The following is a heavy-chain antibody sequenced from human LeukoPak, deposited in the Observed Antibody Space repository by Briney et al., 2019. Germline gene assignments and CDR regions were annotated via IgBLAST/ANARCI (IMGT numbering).Heavy chain of an antibody. D-gene: IGHD1-1*01. Sequence: PSETLSLTCTVSGGSISSYYWSWIRQPPGKGLEWIGYFYYSGSTNYNPSLKSRVTISVDTSKNQFSLKLSSVTAADTAVYYCARVGVANQKQLGLSRKYYYYGMDVWGQGTTVTVSS. CDR1: GGSISSYY. V-gene: IGHV4-59*01. CDR3: ARVGVANQKQLGLSRKYYYYGMDV. J-gene: IGHJ6*02. CDR2: FYYSGST.